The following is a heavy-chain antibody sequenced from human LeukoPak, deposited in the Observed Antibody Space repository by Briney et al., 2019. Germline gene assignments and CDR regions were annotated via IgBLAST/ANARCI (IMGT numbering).Heavy chain of an antibody. V-gene: IGHV3-33*01. CDR3: ARGGVATAWGAFDV. CDR2: IYYDGNQK. J-gene: IGHJ3*01. CDR1: GFTFSSYG. D-gene: IGHD4-23*01. Sequence: SGGSLRLSCAASGFTFSSYGMHWVRQAPGEGLEWVAVIYYDGNQKYYGDSVKGRFTVSRDVSENMLYLQMSSLRADDTAVYYCARGGVATAWGAFDVWGQGTMVTVSS.